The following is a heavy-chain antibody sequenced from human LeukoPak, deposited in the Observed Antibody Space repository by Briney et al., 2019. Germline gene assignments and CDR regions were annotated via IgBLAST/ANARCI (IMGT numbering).Heavy chain of an antibody. Sequence: GSSVKVSCKASGGTFSSYAISWVRQAPGQGLEWMGGIIPIFGTANYAQKFQGRVTITTDESTSTAYMELSSLRSEDTAVYYCASSRSVAAPHMYYYYMDVWGKGTTVTVSS. CDR2: IIPIFGTA. J-gene: IGHJ6*03. D-gene: IGHD6-13*01. V-gene: IGHV1-69*05. CDR3: ASSRSVAAPHMYYYYMDV. CDR1: GGTFSSYA.